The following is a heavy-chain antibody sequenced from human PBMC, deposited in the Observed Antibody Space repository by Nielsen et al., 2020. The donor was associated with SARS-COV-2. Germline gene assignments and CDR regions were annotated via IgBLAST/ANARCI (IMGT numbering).Heavy chain of an antibody. V-gene: IGHV3-74*01. CDR3: ARYSRSSSGRF. CDR1: GFNFSDNW. Sequence: GGSLRLSCAGSGFNFSDNWMNWFRQAPGKGLEWVSRINPDGDSTSYADSVKGRFTLSRDNAKNTLYLQMNSLRTEDTAVYYCARYSRSSSGRFWGQGTLVTVSS. J-gene: IGHJ4*02. CDR2: INPDGDST. D-gene: IGHD6-6*01.